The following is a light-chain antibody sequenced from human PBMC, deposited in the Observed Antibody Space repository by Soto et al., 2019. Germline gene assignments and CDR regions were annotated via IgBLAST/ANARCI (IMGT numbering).Light chain of an antibody. CDR2: DVS. V-gene: IGLV2-14*03. J-gene: IGLJ2*01. CDR1: NSDIGGYNY. CDR3: SSYTSRSTLGV. Sequence: QSVLTQPASVSGSPGQSITISCTGTNSDIGGYNYVSWYQQHPGKAPKLMIYDVSNRPSGVSYRFSGSKSGNTASLTISGLQAEDVADYYCSSYTSRSTLGVFGGGTKLTVL.